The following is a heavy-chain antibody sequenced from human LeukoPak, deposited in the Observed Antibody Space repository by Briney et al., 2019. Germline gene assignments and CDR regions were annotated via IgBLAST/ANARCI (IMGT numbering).Heavy chain of an antibody. CDR2: INHSGST. CDR3: ARDRVGITGTTYLDY. D-gene: IGHD1-20*01. CDR1: GGSFSGYY. Sequence: SETLSLTCAVYGGSFSGYYWSWIRQPPGKGLEWIGEINHSGSTNYNPSLKSRVTISVDTSKNQFSLKLSSVTAADTAVYYCARDRVGITGTTYLDYWGQGTLVTVSS. J-gene: IGHJ4*02. V-gene: IGHV4-34*01.